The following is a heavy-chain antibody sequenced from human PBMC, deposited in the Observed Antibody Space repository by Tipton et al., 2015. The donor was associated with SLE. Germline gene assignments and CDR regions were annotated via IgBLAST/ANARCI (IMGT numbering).Heavy chain of an antibody. J-gene: IGHJ4*02. V-gene: IGHV4-31*03. Sequence: TLSLTCTVSGGSISSGGYYWSWIRQHPGKGLEWIGYIYYSGSTHYNPSLKSRVTISVDTSKNQFSLKLSSVTAADTAVYYCARGLTVTTAYYFDYWGQGNLVTVAS. CDR3: ARGLTVTTAYYFDY. CDR1: GGSISSGGYY. D-gene: IGHD4-17*01. CDR2: IYYSGST.